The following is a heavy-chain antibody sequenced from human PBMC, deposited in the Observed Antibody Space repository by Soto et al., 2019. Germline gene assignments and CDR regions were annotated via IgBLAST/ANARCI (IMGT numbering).Heavy chain of an antibody. J-gene: IGHJ5*02. D-gene: IGHD6-6*01. V-gene: IGHV1-69*13. CDR3: ARFMVSSSNNWFDP. Sequence: ASVKVSCKASGGTFSSYAISWVRQAPGQGLEWMGGIIPIFGTANYAQKFQGRVTITADESTSTAYMELSSLRSEDTAVYYCARFMVSSSNNWFDPWGQGTQVTVSS. CDR1: GGTFSSYA. CDR2: IIPIFGTA.